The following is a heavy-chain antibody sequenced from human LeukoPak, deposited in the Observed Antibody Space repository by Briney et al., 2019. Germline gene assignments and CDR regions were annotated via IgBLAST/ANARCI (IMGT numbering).Heavy chain of an antibody. D-gene: IGHD6-19*01. CDR3: ARVAGYSSGWLAFDY. Sequence: GGSLRLSCAASGFTFSSYETNWVRQAPGKGLEWVSYISSSGSTIYYADSVKGRFTISRDNAKNSLYLQMNSLRAEDTAVYYCARVAGYSSGWLAFDYWGQGTLVTVSS. V-gene: IGHV3-48*03. CDR2: ISSSGSTI. CDR1: GFTFSSYE. J-gene: IGHJ4*02.